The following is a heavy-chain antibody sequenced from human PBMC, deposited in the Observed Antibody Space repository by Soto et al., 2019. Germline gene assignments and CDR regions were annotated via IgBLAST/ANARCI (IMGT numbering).Heavy chain of an antibody. V-gene: IGHV3-21*01. CDR2: ISSGSVYT. CDR1: GFTFNSYS. J-gene: IGHJ3*01. CDR3: ARYDAFKAFDL. D-gene: IGHD1-1*01. Sequence: GGSLRLSCAASGFTFNSYSVNWVRQAPGKGLEWAASISSGSVYTDFADSVKGRFTISRDDVTNSVSLQMDSLRVEDTGIYYCARYDAFKAFDLWGQGSMVTV.